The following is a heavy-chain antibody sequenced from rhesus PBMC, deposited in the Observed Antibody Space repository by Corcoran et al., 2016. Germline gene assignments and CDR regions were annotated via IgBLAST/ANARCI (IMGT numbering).Heavy chain of an antibody. CDR2: TYYRSKWYN. V-gene: IGHV6-1*01. J-gene: IGHJ4*01. CDR3: AREGYSSFDY. Sequence: QVQLQGSGPGLVKHSQTLSLTCAISGDSVSSKRATWKWVRRSPPRGLEWLERTYYRSKWYNYYAQSVQNRIRCNPDTSKNQFSLQLNSVTPEDMAVYYCAREGYSSFDYWGQGVLVTVSS. CDR1: GDSVSSKRAT. D-gene: IGHD6-13*01.